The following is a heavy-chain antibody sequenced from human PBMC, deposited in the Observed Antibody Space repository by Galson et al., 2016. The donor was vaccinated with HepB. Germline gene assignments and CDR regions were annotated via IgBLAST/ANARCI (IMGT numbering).Heavy chain of an antibody. CDR2: ISSSSSYI. J-gene: IGHJ4*02. CDR3: ASGYSYGYFYY. V-gene: IGHV3-21*01. Sequence: SRRLSCAASGFTFSSYSMNWVRQAPGKGLEWVSSISSSSSYIYYADSVKGRFTISRDNAKNSLYLQMNSLRAEDTAVYYCASGYSYGYFYYWGQGTLVTVSS. D-gene: IGHD5-18*01. CDR1: GFTFSSYS.